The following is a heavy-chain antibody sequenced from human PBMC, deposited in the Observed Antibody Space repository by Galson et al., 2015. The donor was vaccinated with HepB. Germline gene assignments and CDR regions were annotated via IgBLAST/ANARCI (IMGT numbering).Heavy chain of an antibody. J-gene: IGHJ3*02. V-gene: IGHV5-51*03. CDR1: GYSFTRYW. Sequence: QSGAEVKKPGESLKISCKGVGYSFTRYWIGWVRQMPGEGLEWMGIIYPGDSDTRYSPSFQGQVTISADKSISTAYLQWSSLKASDTAMYYCALSYCGGDCFSRPSDAFDIWGQGTMIIVS. D-gene: IGHD2-21*01. CDR2: IYPGDSDT. CDR3: ALSYCGGDCFSRPSDAFDI.